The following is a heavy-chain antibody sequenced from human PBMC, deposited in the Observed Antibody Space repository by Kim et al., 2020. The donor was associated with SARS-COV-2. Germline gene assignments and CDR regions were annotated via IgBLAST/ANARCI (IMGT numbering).Heavy chain of an antibody. Sequence: SVKVSCKASGGTFSSYAISWVRQAPGQGLEWMGGIIPIFGTANYAQKFQGRVTITADESTSTAYMELSSLRSEDTAVYYCARERGDCSGGSCYSGSDYWGQGTLVTVSS. D-gene: IGHD2-15*01. J-gene: IGHJ4*02. V-gene: IGHV1-69*13. CDR2: IIPIFGTA. CDR3: ARERGDCSGGSCYSGSDY. CDR1: GGTFSSYA.